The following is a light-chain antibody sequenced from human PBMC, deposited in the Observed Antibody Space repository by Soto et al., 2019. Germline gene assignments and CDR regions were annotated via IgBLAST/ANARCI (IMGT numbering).Light chain of an antibody. V-gene: IGLV1-51*01. J-gene: IGLJ2*01. CDR1: NSNVGNNF. CDR2: DTN. CDR3: GTWDYSLSAVV. Sequence: QSVLTQPPSVSAAPGQKITISCSGSNSNVGNNFVSWYQHLPGTAPKLLIYDTNKRPSGIPDRFSGSKSGTSATLGITGLQTGDEADYFCGTWDYSLSAVVFGGGTNVTVL.